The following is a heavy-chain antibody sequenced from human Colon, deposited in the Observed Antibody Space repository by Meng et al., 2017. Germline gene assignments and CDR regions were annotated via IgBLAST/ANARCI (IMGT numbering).Heavy chain of an antibody. D-gene: IGHD5-24*01. CDR2: IYYSGST. V-gene: IGHV4-59*01. CDR3: ARGGAWLQSFDY. Sequence: QRTEAAPGRVTPSETLSVNCTVSGGSINNYYGSWIRQSPGKGLEWIGYIYYSGSTNYNPSLKSRVTISVDTSKNQFSLKLRSVTSADTAVYYCARGGAWLQSFDYWGQGTLVTVSS. CDR1: GGSINNYY. J-gene: IGHJ4*02.